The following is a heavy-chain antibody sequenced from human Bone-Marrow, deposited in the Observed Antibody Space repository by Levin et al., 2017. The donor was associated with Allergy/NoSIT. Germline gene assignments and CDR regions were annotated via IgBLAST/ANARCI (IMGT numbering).Heavy chain of an antibody. J-gene: IGHJ6*02. CDR1: GYTFGNFW. CDR2: IYPGDSDT. Sequence: NPGGSLRLSCKGSGYTFGNFWIGWVRQMPGKGLEWMGIIYPGDSDTRYSPSFEGQVTISADESTSTAYLQWNSLKASDTAIYYCAGHSIVNFDVVTGVYSHFFYGMDVWGQGTAVIVSS. CDR3: AGHSIVNFDVVTGVYSHFFYGMDV. D-gene: IGHD3-9*01. V-gene: IGHV5-51*01.